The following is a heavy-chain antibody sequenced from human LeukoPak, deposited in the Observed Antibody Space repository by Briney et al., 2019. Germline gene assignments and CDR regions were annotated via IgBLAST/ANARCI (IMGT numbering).Heavy chain of an antibody. V-gene: IGHV4-34*01. CDR1: GGSFSGYY. J-gene: IGHJ4*02. CDR2: INHSGST. D-gene: IGHD2-2*01. Sequence: ASETLSLTCAVYGGSFSGYYWTWIRQPPGKGLEWIGEINHSGSTSYKPSLKSRVTISVDTSKNHFSLRLTSVTAADTAVYYCARGPCSTSCHRSWYFDYWGQGTLVTVSS. CDR3: ARGPCSTSCHRSWYFDY.